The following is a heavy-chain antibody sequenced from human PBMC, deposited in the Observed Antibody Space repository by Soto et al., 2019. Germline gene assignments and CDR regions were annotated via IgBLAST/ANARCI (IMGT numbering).Heavy chain of an antibody. Sequence: GGSLRLSCAASGLTFSSYGMNWVRQAPGKGLEWVSYISSSSSTIYYADSVKGRFTISRDNAKNSLYLQMNSLRAEDTAVYYCARSLDAFDIWGQGTMVTVSS. CDR3: ARSLDAFDI. CDR2: ISSSSSTI. CDR1: GLTFSSYG. V-gene: IGHV3-48*01. J-gene: IGHJ3*02.